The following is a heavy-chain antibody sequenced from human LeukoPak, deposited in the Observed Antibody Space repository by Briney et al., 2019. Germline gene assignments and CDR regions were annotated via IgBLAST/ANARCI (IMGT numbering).Heavy chain of an antibody. CDR1: GFTFSDYY. Sequence: GGSLRLSCAASGFTFSDYYMSWIRQAPGKGLEWVSYISSSGSTIYYADSVKGRFTISRDNAKNSLYLQMNSLRAEDTAVYYCAREHIVVVTAIPYFDYWGQGTLVTVSA. D-gene: IGHD2-21*02. V-gene: IGHV3-11*01. J-gene: IGHJ4*02. CDR2: ISSSGSTI. CDR3: AREHIVVVTAIPYFDY.